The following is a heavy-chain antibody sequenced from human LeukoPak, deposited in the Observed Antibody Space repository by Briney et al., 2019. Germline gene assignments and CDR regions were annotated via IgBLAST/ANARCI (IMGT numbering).Heavy chain of an antibody. D-gene: IGHD3-22*01. Sequence: GGSLTLTCAASGFTFSSYWMHWVCHPPGKGMGRVSLINSDGSSTSYADSVKGRFTISRDNAKNTLYLQMNSLRAEDTAVYYCARDGYDSSGYYLDWFDPWGQGTLVSVSS. CDR2: INSDGSST. J-gene: IGHJ5*02. V-gene: IGHV3-74*01. CDR3: ARDGYDSSGYYLDWFDP. CDR1: GFTFSSYW.